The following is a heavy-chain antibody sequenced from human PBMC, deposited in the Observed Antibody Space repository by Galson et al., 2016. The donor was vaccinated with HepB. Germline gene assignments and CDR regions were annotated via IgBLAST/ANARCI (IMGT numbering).Heavy chain of an antibody. D-gene: IGHD1-26*01. CDR3: ARDSWVGGSHTHDY. Sequence: TLSLTCTVSGGSVSSGGFSWSWIRQHPGKGLEWLGYIHDNGIPYYNPSPQSRVTISLDTSKNRFSLQLSSVTAADTAVYYCARDSWVGGSHTHDYWGQGTLVTVSS. CDR2: IHDNGIP. J-gene: IGHJ4*02. CDR1: GGSVSSGGFS. V-gene: IGHV4-31*03.